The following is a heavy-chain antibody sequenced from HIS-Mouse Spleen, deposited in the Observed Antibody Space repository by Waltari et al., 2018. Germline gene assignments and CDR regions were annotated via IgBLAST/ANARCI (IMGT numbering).Heavy chain of an antibody. CDR2: IYYRGST. CDR1: GGSISSSSYY. D-gene: IGHD6-6*01. CDR3: ARDPGYSSSSNAFDI. V-gene: IGHV4-39*07. J-gene: IGHJ3*02. Sequence: QLQLQESGPGLVKPSEALSLTCTVSGGSISSSSYYWGWIRQPPGKGLEWIGSIYYRGSTDYNPSLNSRVTISVDTSKNQFSLKLSSVTAADTAVYYCARDPGYSSSSNAFDIWGQGTMVTVSS.